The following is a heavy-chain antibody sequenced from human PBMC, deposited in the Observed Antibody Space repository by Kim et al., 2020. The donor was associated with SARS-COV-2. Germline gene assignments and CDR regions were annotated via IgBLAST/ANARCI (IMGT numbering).Heavy chain of an antibody. J-gene: IGHJ5*02. CDR2: INHSGST. Sequence: SETLSLTCAVYGGSFSGYYWSWIRQPPGKGLEWIGEINHSGSTNYNPALKSRVTISVDTSKNQFVLKLSSVTAADTAVYYCARGGGTGGRGWFNPWGQGT. V-gene: IGHV4-34*01. CDR3: ARGGGTGGRGWFNP. CDR1: GGSFSGYY. D-gene: IGHD1-26*01.